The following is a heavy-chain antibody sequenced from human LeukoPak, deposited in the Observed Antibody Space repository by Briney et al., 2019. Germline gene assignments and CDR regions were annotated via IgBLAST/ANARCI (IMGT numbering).Heavy chain of an antibody. CDR2: IKEDGSDK. CDR1: GFTFSSYW. D-gene: IGHD6-19*01. V-gene: IGHV3-7*01. Sequence: GGSLRLSCAASGFTFSSYWMTWVRQAPGKGLQWVANIKEDGSDKYYMDSVKGRFTISRDNSKNSLYLQMNSLRAEDTAVYYCARDGGWLTFDYWGQGILVIVSS. CDR3: ARDGGWLTFDY. J-gene: IGHJ4*02.